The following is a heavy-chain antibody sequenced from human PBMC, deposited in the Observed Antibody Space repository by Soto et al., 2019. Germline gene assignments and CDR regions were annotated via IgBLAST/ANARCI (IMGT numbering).Heavy chain of an antibody. V-gene: IGHV1-69*02. CDR3: ARALATTVANLLDY. D-gene: IGHD4-17*01. CDR2: IIPILGIA. Sequence: QVQLVQSGAEVKKPGSSVKVSCKASGGTFSSYTISWVRQAPGQGLEWMGRIIPILGIANYAQKFQGRVTITADKXXSTAYMELSSLRSEDTAVYYCARALATTVANLLDYWGQGTLVTVSS. J-gene: IGHJ4*02. CDR1: GGTFSSYT.